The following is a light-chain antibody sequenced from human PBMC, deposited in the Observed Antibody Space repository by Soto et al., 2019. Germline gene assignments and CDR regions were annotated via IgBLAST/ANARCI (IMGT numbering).Light chain of an antibody. Sequence: SYELTQPPSVSVSPGQTASITCSGDKLGDKYACWYQQKPGQSPVLVIYQDSKRPSGIPERFSGSNSGNTATLTISGTQAIDEADYYRQAWDSSTSIFGTGTKLTVL. CDR1: KLGDKY. V-gene: IGLV3-1*01. CDR2: QDS. CDR3: QAWDSSTSI. J-gene: IGLJ1*01.